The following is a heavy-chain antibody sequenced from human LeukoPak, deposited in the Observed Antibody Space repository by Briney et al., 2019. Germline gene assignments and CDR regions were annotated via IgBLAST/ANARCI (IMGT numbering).Heavy chain of an antibody. CDR1: GYTFTSYA. V-gene: IGHV7-4-1*02. CDR2: INTNTGNP. J-gene: IGHJ3*02. CDR3: ARVGSSGWYEWSAFDI. D-gene: IGHD6-19*01. Sequence: ASVKVSCKASGYTFTSYAMNWVRQAPGQGLEWMGWINTNTGNPTYAQGFTGRFVFSLDTSVSTACLQISSLKAEDTAVYYCARVGSSGWYEWSAFDIWGQGTMVTVSS.